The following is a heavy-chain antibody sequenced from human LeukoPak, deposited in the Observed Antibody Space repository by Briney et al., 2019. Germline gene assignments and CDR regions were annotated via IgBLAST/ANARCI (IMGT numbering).Heavy chain of an antibody. J-gene: IGHJ6*02. Sequence: ASVKVSCKASGYTFTGYYMHWVRQAPGQGLEWMGWINPNSGGTNYAQKFQGRVTMTRDTSISTAYMELSRLRSDDTAVYYCARDFLRWPRISYGMDVWGQGTTVTVSS. CDR1: GYTFTGYY. CDR2: INPNSGGT. D-gene: IGHD4-17*01. CDR3: ARDFLRWPRISYGMDV. V-gene: IGHV1-2*02.